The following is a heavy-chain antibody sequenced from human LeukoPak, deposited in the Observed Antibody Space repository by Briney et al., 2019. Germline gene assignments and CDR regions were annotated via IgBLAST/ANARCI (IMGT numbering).Heavy chain of an antibody. Sequence: SVKVSCKASGYTFTSSGVSWVRQAPGQGLEWMGWISAYNGDTSYAQKFQGRVTMTTDTSTSTAYMELRSLRSDDTAIYYCARVGRDYGGNRFSDYWGQGTLVTVSS. CDR2: ISAYNGDT. CDR1: GYTFTSSG. V-gene: IGHV1-18*01. D-gene: IGHD4-23*01. J-gene: IGHJ4*02. CDR3: ARVGRDYGGNRFSDY.